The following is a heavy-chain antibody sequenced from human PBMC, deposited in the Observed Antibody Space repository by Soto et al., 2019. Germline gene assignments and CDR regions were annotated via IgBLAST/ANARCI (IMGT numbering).Heavy chain of an antibody. CDR1: GGSISSGGYY. CDR2: IYYSGST. D-gene: IGHD3-3*01. CDR3: ARAAYYDFWSGLRVNAFDI. Sequence: QVQLQESGPGLVKPSQTLSLTCTVSGGSISSGGYYWSWIRQHPGKGLEWIGYIYYSGSTYYNPSLKRRVTISVDTSKNQFSLKLSSVTAADTAVYYCARAAYYDFWSGLRVNAFDIWGQGTMVTVSS. J-gene: IGHJ3*02. V-gene: IGHV4-31*03.